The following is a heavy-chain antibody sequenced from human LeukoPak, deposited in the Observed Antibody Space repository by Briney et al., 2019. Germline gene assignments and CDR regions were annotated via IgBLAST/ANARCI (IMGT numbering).Heavy chain of an antibody. CDR1: GFTFNNHW. J-gene: IGHJ5*02. CDR2: IDNDGSNT. Sequence: PGGSLRLSCAASGFTFNNHWMHWVRQVPGKGLEWVSRIDNDGSNTIYADSVKARFTISRDNAKNTLYLQMNSLRAEDTAMYYCSRDRPHNWFDPWGQGTLVTVPS. CDR3: SRDRPHNWFDP. V-gene: IGHV3-74*01.